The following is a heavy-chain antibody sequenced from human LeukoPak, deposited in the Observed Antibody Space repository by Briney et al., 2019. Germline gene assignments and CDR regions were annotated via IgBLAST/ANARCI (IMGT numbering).Heavy chain of an antibody. Sequence: SETLSLTCTVSGGYMSSNYWGWIRRPPGKGLEWIGYIHHTRGAAYCPSLRSRLSLSIETSRNQFSLRLNSVTPADTAVYFCARVRDRYGETDYWGQGALVTVSS. J-gene: IGHJ4*02. V-gene: IGHV4-59*01. CDR2: IHHTRGA. CDR1: GGYMSSNY. D-gene: IGHD3-10*01. CDR3: ARVRDRYGETDY.